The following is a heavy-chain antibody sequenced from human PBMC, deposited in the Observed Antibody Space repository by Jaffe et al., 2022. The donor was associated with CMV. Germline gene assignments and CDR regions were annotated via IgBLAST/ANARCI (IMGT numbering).Heavy chain of an antibody. CDR2: ISSNGGST. D-gene: IGHD4-17*01. CDR3: VKDLAAVTTTGMYYFDY. CDR1: GFTFSSYA. V-gene: IGHV3-64D*06. Sequence: EVQLVESGGGLVQPGGSLRLSCSASGFTFSSYAMHWVRQAPGKGLEYVSAISSNGGSTYYADSVKGRFTISRDNSKNTLYLQMSSLRAEDTAVYYCVKDLAAVTTTGMYYFDYWGQGTLVTVSS. J-gene: IGHJ4*02.